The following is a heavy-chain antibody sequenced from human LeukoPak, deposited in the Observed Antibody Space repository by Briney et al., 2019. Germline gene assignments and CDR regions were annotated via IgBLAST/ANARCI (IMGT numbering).Heavy chain of an antibody. V-gene: IGHV4-61*05. CDR3: ARAQWLLDGYYFDY. CDR1: GGSISISSSY. CDR2: FYYSGSI. Sequence: PSETLSLTCSVSGGSISISSSYWTWIRQPPGKGLEWIGYFYYSGSINYSPSLRSRVTISGDTSKNQFSLKLTFVTAADTAVYCCARAQWLLDGYYFDYWGQGALVTVSS. D-gene: IGHD6-19*01. J-gene: IGHJ4*02.